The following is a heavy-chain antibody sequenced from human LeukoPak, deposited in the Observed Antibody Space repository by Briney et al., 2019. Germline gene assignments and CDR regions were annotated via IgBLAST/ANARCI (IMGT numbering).Heavy chain of an antibody. Sequence: ASVKVSCKASGYTFTSYGISWVRQAPGQGLEWMGWISAYNGNTNYAQKLQGRVTMTTDTSTSTAYMELRSLRSDDTAVYYCARDQGVPITMIVVDAFDIWGQGTMVTVSS. CDR1: GYTFTSYG. D-gene: IGHD3-22*01. CDR3: ARDQGVPITMIVVDAFDI. V-gene: IGHV1-18*01. J-gene: IGHJ3*02. CDR2: ISAYNGNT.